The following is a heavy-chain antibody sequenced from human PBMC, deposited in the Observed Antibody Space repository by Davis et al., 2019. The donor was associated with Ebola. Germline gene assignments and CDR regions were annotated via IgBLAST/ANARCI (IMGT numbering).Heavy chain of an antibody. CDR1: GFTFSSYD. CDR2: LSFDGSDK. J-gene: IGHJ4*02. CDR3: ARDFDYYDSSGYSYYFDY. D-gene: IGHD3-22*01. V-gene: IGHV3-30*03. Sequence: GGSLRLSCAASGFTFSSYDMHWVRQAPGKGLESVAVLSFDGSDKNYADSVKGRFTISRDNAKNSLYLQMNSLRAEDTAVYYCARDFDYYDSSGYSYYFDYWGQGTLVTVSS.